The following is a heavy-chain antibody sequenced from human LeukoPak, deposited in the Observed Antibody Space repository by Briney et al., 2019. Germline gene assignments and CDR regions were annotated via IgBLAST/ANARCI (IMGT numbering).Heavy chain of an antibody. V-gene: IGHV3-30*18. D-gene: IGHD3-10*01. CDR2: ISYDGSNK. CDR1: GFTFSSYG. CDR3: AKSLMVRYYYGMDV. Sequence: GGSLRLSCAASGFTFSSYGMHWVRQAPGKGLEWVAVISYDGSNKYYADSVKGRFTISRDNSKNTLYPQMNSLRAEDTAVYYCAKSLMVRYYYGMDVWGQGTTVTVSS. J-gene: IGHJ6*02.